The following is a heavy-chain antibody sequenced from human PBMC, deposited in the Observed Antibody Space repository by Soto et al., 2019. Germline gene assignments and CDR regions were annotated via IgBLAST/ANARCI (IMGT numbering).Heavy chain of an antibody. CDR3: ARRLEYCSGGSCYLFDP. J-gene: IGHJ5*02. CDR2: IYYSGST. D-gene: IGHD2-15*01. Sequence: SATLSLTCTVSGGSISSSSYYWGWIRQPPGKGLEWIGSIYYSGSTYYNPSLKSRVTISVDTSKNQFSLKLSSVTAADTAVYYCARRLEYCSGGSCYLFDPWGQGTLVTVSS. CDR1: GGSISSSSYY. V-gene: IGHV4-39*01.